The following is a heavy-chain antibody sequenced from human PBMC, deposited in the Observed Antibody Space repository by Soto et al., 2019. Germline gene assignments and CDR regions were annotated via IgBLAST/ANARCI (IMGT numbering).Heavy chain of an antibody. J-gene: IGHJ4*02. Sequence: LRLSCAASGFTFSSYGMHWVRQAPGKGLEWVAVISYDGSNKYYADFVKGRFTISRDNSKNTLYLQMNSLRAEDTAVYYCAKDSGFLEWFHDYWGQGTLVTVSS. V-gene: IGHV3-30*18. CDR2: ISYDGSNK. D-gene: IGHD3-3*01. CDR3: AKDSGFLEWFHDY. CDR1: GFTFSSYG.